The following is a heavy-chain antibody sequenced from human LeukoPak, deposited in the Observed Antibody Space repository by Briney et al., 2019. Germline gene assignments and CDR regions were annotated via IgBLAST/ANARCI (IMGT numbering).Heavy chain of an antibody. V-gene: IGHV3-74*01. CDR1: GFTSRSYW. CDR3: VVANCGGDCSH. CDR2: INSEGSST. Sequence: GARRLSCEASGFTSRSYWMYWVRQAPGKGLVWVSRINSEGSSTSYADSVKGRFTISRDNAKNTLYLYMNSLRADDTAVYYCVVANCGGDCSHWGQGTLVTVSS. J-gene: IGHJ4*02. D-gene: IGHD2-21*02.